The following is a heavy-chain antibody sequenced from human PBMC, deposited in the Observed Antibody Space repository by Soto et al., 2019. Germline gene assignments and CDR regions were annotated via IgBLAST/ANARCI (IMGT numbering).Heavy chain of an antibody. V-gene: IGHV1-69*13. CDR1: GGTFGSYA. J-gene: IGHJ3*02. Sequence: GASVKVSCKASGGTFGSYAISWVRQAPGQGLEWMGGIIPIFGTANYAQKFQGRVTITADESTSTAYMELSSLRSEDTAVYYCARVDEYYHDSSGEVDAFDIWGQGTMVTVSS. D-gene: IGHD3-22*01. CDR2: IIPIFGTA. CDR3: ARVDEYYHDSSGEVDAFDI.